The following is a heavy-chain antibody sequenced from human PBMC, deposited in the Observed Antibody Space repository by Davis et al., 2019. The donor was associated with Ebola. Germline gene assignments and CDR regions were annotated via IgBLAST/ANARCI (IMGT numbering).Heavy chain of an antibody. CDR2: INHSGST. V-gene: IGHV4-34*01. D-gene: IGHD6-13*01. CDR3: ARAGYSSSRGWFDP. Sequence: PSETLSLTCAVYGESLNGYYWSWIRQPPGKGLEWIGEINHSGSTNYNPSLKSRVTISVDTSKNQFSLRLTSVTAADTALYFCARAGYSSSRGWFDPWGQGTLVTVSS. CDR1: GESLNGYY. J-gene: IGHJ5*02.